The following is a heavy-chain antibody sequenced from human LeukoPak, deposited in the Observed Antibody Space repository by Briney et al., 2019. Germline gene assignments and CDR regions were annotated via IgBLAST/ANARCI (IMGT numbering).Heavy chain of an antibody. CDR3: AREGTYDYVSYGMDV. CDR2: IYSGGST. V-gene: IGHV3-53*01. D-gene: IGHD3-16*01. J-gene: IGHJ6*02. Sequence: PGGSLRLSCAVSGLTVSTNYMTWVRQAPGKGLEWVSVIYSGGSTYYADSVKGRFTISRDNSKNTLYLQMNSLRAEDTAVYYCAREGTYDYVSYGMDVWGQGTTVTVSS. CDR1: GLTVSTNY.